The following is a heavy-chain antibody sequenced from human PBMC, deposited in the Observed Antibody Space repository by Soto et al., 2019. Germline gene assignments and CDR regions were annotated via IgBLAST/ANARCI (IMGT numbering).Heavy chain of an antibody. V-gene: IGHV1-69*06. CDR2: TGSGTGPG. J-gene: IGHJ4*02. D-gene: IGHD2-15*01. CDR1: GGSLSTNP. CDR3: ARRDSGGFFRFFDS. Sequence: SVKVSCKASGGSLSTNPISWVRQANGQGLEWMGGTGSGTGPGNHAQKFQGRLTVTADKSTGTVYMELTNLSSEDTAVYYCARRDSGGFFRFFDSWGQGTLVTVSS.